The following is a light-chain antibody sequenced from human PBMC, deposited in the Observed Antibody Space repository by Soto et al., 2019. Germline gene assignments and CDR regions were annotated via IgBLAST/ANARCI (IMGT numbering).Light chain of an antibody. J-gene: IGLJ3*02. CDR3: SSYVTGNSWV. CDR2: EVS. CDR1: SSDVGAYNY. V-gene: IGLV2-14*01. Sequence: QSVLTQPASVSGSPGQSITISCTGTSSDVGAYNYVSWYQQHPGKAPKVMIFEVSNRLSGVSNRFSGSKSGNTASLTISGLQAEDDADYYCSSYVTGNSWVFGGGTKLTVL.